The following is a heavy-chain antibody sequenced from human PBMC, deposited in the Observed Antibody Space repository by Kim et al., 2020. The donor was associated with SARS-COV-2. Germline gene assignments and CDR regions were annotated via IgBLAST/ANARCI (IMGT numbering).Heavy chain of an antibody. D-gene: IGHD3-3*01. CDR3: ARDINPEWLALYYYYYYGMDV. CDR1: GFTFSSYA. Sequence: GGSLRLSCAASGFTFSSYAMHWVRQAPGKGLGWVAVISYDGSNKYYADSVKGRFTISRDNSKNTLYLQMNSLRAEDTAVYYCARDINPEWLALYYYYYYGMDVWGQGTTVTVSS. J-gene: IGHJ6*02. V-gene: IGHV3-30-3*01. CDR2: ISYDGSNK.